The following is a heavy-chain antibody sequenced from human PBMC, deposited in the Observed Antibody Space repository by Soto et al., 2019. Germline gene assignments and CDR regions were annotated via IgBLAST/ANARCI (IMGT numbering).Heavy chain of an antibody. CDR3: ARGGSSADY. D-gene: IGHD6-19*01. CDR2: ISSSSSYI. CDR1: GFTFSSYS. J-gene: IGHJ4*02. V-gene: IGHV3-21*01. Sequence: EVQLVESGGGLVKPGGSLRLSCAASGFTFSSYSMNWVRQAPGKGLGWVSSISSSSSYIYYADSVKGRFTISRDNAKNSLYLQMNRLRAEDTAVYYCARGGSSADYWGQGTLVTVSS.